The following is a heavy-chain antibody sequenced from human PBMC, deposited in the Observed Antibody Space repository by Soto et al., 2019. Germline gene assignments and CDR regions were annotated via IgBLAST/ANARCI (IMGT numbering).Heavy chain of an antibody. V-gene: IGHV3-9*01. D-gene: IGHD3-22*01. J-gene: IGHJ3*01. Sequence: EVQLVESGGGLVQPGRSLRLSCAASGFTFENYAMHWVRQAPGKGLEWVSGLSWDSGSVGYAASVKGRFIISRDNAKNSLSLQMDSLRPEGTGLYFCAKDQGPFYSDRSGGHDAFAAWGQGTMVTVSS. CDR3: AKDQGPFYSDRSGGHDAFAA. CDR2: LSWDSGSV. CDR1: GFTFENYA.